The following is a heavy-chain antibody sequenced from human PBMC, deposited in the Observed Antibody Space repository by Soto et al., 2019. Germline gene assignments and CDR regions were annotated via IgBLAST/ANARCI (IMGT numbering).Heavy chain of an antibody. CDR2: ISAYNGNT. CDR3: AREGDDFWSGYFLAPMDV. V-gene: IGHV1-18*01. CDR1: GYTFTSYG. D-gene: IGHD3-3*01. J-gene: IGHJ6*04. Sequence: ASVKVSCKASGYTFTSYGISWVRQAPGQGLEWMGWISAYNGNTNYAQKLQGRVTMTTDTSTSTAYMELRSLRSDDTAVYYCAREGDDFWSGYFLAPMDVWGKGTTVTVAS.